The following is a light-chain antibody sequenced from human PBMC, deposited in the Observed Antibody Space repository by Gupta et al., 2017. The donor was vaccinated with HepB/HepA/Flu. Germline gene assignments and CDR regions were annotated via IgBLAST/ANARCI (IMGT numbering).Light chain of an antibody. CDR3: MQALQRGFT. CDR1: QSLLHSNGYNY. V-gene: IGKV2-28*01. CDR2: LGS. J-gene: IGKJ3*01. Sequence: DNVMTQSPLSLPVTPGEPASISCRSSQSLLHSNGYNYLDWYLQKPGQSPQLLIYLGSNRASGVPDRFSGSGSGTDFTLKISRVEAEDVGVYYCMQALQRGFTFGPGTKVDIK.